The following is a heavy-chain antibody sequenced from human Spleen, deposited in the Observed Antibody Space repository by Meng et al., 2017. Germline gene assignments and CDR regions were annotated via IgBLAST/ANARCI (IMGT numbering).Heavy chain of an antibody. D-gene: IGHD3-10*01. CDR3: ARGVSYYGSGSYEDY. CDR1: GYTFTTYD. Sequence: ASVKVSCKASGYTFTTYDINWVRQAAGQGLEWMGWMNPSTGNIVYAQKFHDRVTFTRDTSINTAYMELSSLRSEDTAVYYCARGVSYYGSGSYEDYWGQGTLVTVSS. V-gene: IGHV1-8*03. J-gene: IGHJ4*02. CDR2: MNPSTGNI.